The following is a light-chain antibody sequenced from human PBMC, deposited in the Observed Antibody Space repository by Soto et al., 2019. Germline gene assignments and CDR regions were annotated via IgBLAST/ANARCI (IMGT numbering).Light chain of an antibody. V-gene: IGKV3-15*01. CDR3: QSYNDWPFT. CDR2: GAS. CDR1: ESLSTY. J-gene: IGKJ2*01. Sequence: EIVMTQSPATLSVSPGERVTLSCRASESLSTYLAWYQQKPGQAPRLLIYGASTKATGIQARFSGSGSATDFTLTISSLQSEDCAVYCCQSYNDWPFTFGQGTKLEI.